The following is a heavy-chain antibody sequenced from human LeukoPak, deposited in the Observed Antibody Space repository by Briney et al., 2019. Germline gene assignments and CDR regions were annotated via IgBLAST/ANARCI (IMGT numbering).Heavy chain of an antibody. Sequence: ASVKVSCKASGYTFTSYGISWVRQAPGQGPAWMGWISACNGNTNYAQKLQGRVTMTTDTSTSTAYMELRSLRSDDTAVYYCARLVRYSEDFDYWGQGTLVTVSS. J-gene: IGHJ4*02. D-gene: IGHD3-9*01. V-gene: IGHV1-18*01. CDR1: GYTFTSYG. CDR2: ISACNGNT. CDR3: ARLVRYSEDFDY.